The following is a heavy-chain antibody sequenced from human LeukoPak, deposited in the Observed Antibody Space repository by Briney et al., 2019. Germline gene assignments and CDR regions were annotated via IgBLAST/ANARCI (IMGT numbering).Heavy chain of an antibody. V-gene: IGHV4-31*03. CDR2: MYYSGST. Sequence: PSETLSLTCTVSGGSISSGGYYWNWIRQHPGKGLEWIGYMYYSGSTYHNPSLKSRVTMSVDTSKNQFSLKLSSVTAADTAVYYCARAPKGMTTVRYYYYYYMDVWGKGTTVTVSS. CDR3: ARAPKGMTTVRYYYYYYMDV. J-gene: IGHJ6*03. D-gene: IGHD4-11*01. CDR1: GGSISSGGYY.